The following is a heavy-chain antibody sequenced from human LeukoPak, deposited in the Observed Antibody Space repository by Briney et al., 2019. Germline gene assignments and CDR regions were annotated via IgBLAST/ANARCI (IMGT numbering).Heavy chain of an antibody. CDR3: TYGDYPLTY. D-gene: IGHD4-17*01. J-gene: IGHJ4*02. Sequence: SNGDTKYADSVKGRFTFPRDNSKNTLYLQMNGLRAEDTAVYYCTYGDYPLTYWGQGTLVSVSS. CDR2: SNGDT. V-gene: IGHV3-66*01.